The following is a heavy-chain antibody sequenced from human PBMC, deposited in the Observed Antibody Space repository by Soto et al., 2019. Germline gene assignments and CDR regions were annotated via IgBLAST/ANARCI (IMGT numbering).Heavy chain of an antibody. CDR3: ASRNTGGFDY. CDR2: ISSSGSTV. D-gene: IGHD2-2*02. V-gene: IGHV3-48*03. Sequence: HPGGSLRLSCAASGFTFSSYEVNWVRQAPGKGLEWVSYISSSGSTVYYADSVKGRFTISRDNAKNSLYLQMNSLRVEDTAVYYCASRNTGGFDYWGQGTLFTVSS. J-gene: IGHJ4*02. CDR1: GFTFSSYE.